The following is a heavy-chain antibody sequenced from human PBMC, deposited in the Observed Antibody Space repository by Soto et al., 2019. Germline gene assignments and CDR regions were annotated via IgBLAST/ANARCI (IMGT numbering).Heavy chain of an antibody. Sequence: EVQLVESGGGLVQPGGSLRLSCAASGFTFSNYWMHWVRQTPGKGLVWVSRINSDGSSTSYADSVKVRFTISRDNGKSTLYLQMNSLRAEEAAVDYCASEIFVWGQGTLVTVSS. CDR3: ASEIFV. CDR2: INSDGSST. V-gene: IGHV3-74*01. D-gene: IGHD2-15*01. CDR1: GFTFSNYW. J-gene: IGHJ4*02.